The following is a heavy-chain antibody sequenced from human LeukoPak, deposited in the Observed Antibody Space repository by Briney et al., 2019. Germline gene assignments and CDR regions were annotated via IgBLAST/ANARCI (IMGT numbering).Heavy chain of an antibody. CDR1: GFTFSSYS. Sequence: GGSLRLSCAASGFTFSSYSMNWVRQAPGKGLEWVSSISSSSIYIYYADSVKGRFTISRDNAKNSLYLQMNSLRAEDTAVYYCARGARGDYWGQGTLVTVSS. V-gene: IGHV3-21*04. CDR3: ARGARGDY. CDR2: ISSSSIYI. J-gene: IGHJ4*02.